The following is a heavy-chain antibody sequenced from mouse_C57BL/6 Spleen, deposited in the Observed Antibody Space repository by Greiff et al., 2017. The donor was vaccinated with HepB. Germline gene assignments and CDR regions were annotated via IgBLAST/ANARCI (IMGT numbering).Heavy chain of an antibody. CDR2: INPSSGYT. CDR3: ARQGGSSHFDY. J-gene: IGHJ2*01. CDR1: GYTFTSYW. V-gene: IGHV1-7*01. Sequence: QVQLQQSGAELAKPGASVKLSCKASGYTFTSYWMHWVKQRPGQGLEWIGYINPSSGYTKYNQKFKDKATLIADKSSSTAYMQLSSLTYEDSAVYYCARQGGSSHFDYWGQGTTLTVSS. D-gene: IGHD1-1*01.